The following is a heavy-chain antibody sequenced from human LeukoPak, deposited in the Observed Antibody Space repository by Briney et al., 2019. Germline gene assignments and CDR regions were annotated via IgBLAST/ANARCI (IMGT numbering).Heavy chain of an antibody. D-gene: IGHD5-18*01. V-gene: IGHV4-38-2*02. CDR1: GYSISSGFY. CDR2: VYHSGST. J-gene: IGHJ6*03. CDR3: ARTTEGGYTYDYFYYYYMDV. Sequence: PSETLSLTCTVSGYSISSGFYWGWIRQPPGKGLEWIGNVYHSGSTYYNPSLKSRVTISVDTSKNHFSLKLSSVTAADTAVYYCARTTEGGYTYDYFYYYYMDVWGKGTTVTISS.